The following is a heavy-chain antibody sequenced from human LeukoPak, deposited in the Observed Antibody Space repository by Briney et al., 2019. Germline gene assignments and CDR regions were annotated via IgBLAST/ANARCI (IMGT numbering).Heavy chain of an antibody. V-gene: IGHV3-74*01. Sequence: GGFLRLSCAASGFTFSSYWMHWVRQAPGKGLVWVSRINSDGSSTSYADSVKGRFTISRDNAKNTLYLQMNSLRAEDTAVYYCVLHGSGSSFDYWGQGTLVTVSS. CDR3: VLHGSGSSFDY. CDR2: INSDGSST. D-gene: IGHD3-10*01. CDR1: GFTFSSYW. J-gene: IGHJ4*02.